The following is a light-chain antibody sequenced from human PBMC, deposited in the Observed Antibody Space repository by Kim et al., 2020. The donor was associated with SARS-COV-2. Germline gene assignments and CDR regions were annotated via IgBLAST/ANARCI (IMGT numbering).Light chain of an antibody. CDR1: QDIANY. V-gene: IGKV1-27*01. CDR2: VAS. CDR3: QKYDSAPWT. J-gene: IGKJ1*01. Sequence: ASVGDGVTITCRASQDIANYLAWYQQKPGKVPKLLVYVASALKSGVPSRFSGRRSGTDFTLTISNLQPEDVATYYCQKYDSAPWTFGQGTKVDIK.